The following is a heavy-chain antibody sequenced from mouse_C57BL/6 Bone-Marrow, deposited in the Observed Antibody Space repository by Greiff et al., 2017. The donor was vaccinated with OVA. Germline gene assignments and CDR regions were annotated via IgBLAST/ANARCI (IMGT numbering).Heavy chain of an antibody. CDR2: IHPSDSDT. CDR3: ASYYSNYVDKDY. J-gene: IGHJ4*01. Sequence: QVQLQQPGAELVKPGASVKLSCKASGYTFTSYWMHWVKQRPGQGLEWIGRIHPSDSDTNYNQKFKGKATLTVDKSSSTAYMQLSSLTSEDSAVYYCASYYSNYVDKDYWGQGTSVTVSS. D-gene: IGHD2-5*01. V-gene: IGHV1-74*01. CDR1: GYTFTSYW.